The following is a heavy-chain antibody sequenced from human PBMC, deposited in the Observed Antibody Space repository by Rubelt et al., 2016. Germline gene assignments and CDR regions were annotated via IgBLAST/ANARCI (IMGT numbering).Heavy chain of an antibody. CDR1: GGSISSSSYY. CDR2: IYYSGST. V-gene: IGHV4-61*05. CDR3: ARLGSSSWTTEYFQH. Sequence: QLQLQESGPGLVKPSETLSLTCTVSGGSISSSSYYWGWIRQPPGKGLEWIGYIYYSGSTNYNPSLKSRVTISVDTSKNQFSLKLSSVTAADTAVYYCARLGSSSWTTEYFQHWGQGTLVTVSS. J-gene: IGHJ1*01. D-gene: IGHD6-13*01.